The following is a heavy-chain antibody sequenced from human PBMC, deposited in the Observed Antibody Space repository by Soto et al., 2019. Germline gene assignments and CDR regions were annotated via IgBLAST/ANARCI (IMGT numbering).Heavy chain of an antibody. V-gene: IGHV4-4*02. J-gene: IGHJ4*02. CDR2: IYHSGST. CDR3: ARKTYYYDSSGYWNY. CDR1: GGSISSSNW. Sequence: QVQLQESGPGLVKPSGTLSLTCAVSGGSISSSNWWSWVRQPPGKGLEWIGEIYHSGSTNYNPSLKRRVTISVDKSKNQFSLKLSSVTAADTAVYYCARKTYYYDSSGYWNYWGQGTLVTVSS. D-gene: IGHD3-22*01.